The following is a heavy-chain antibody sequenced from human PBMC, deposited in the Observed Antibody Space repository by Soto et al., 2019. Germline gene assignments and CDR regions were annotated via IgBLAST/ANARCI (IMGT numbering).Heavy chain of an antibody. V-gene: IGHV4-59*08. CDR2: IYYSGSS. CDR3: ARQGRYGDYYFDH. D-gene: IGHD4-17*01. J-gene: IGHJ4*02. Sequence: SETLSLTCTVSGGSISGYYWSWIRQPPGKGLEWIGYIYYSGSSNYSPSLKSRVTMSVDTSKNQFSLKLSSVTAADTAVYCCARQGRYGDYYFDHWGQGTPVTGSS. CDR1: GGSISGYY.